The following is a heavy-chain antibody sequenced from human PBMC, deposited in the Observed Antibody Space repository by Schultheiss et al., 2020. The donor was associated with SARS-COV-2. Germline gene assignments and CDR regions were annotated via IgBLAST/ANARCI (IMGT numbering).Heavy chain of an antibody. CDR2: IYYSVTT. V-gene: IGHV4-59*08. J-gene: IGHJ6*02. Sequence: SETLSLTCSVSGGSIRSYYWSWIRQSPGKGLEWIGYIYYSVTTNYNPSLKSRVTISVDTSRNQFSLKLTSVTAADTAVYYCARLRMYYYGSGSYRSYYYGMDVWGQGTTVTVSS. D-gene: IGHD3-10*01. CDR1: GGSIRSYY. CDR3: ARLRMYYYGSGSYRSYYYGMDV.